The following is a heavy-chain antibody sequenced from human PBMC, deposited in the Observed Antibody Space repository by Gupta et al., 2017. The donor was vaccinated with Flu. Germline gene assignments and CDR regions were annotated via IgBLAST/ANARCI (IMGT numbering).Heavy chain of an antibody. CDR1: GYTFTDYY. Sequence: QVHLVQSGAEVKKPGASVKVSCKGSGYTFTDYYMHWMRQAPGQGLEWMGWINPNSAGTSYEQKFQGRVTMTRDTSISTVYMELSRLRSDDTAVYYCARGPASGDFDYWGQGTLVTISS. CDR2: INPNSAGT. J-gene: IGHJ4*02. V-gene: IGHV1-2*02. D-gene: IGHD2-2*01. CDR3: ARGPASGDFDY.